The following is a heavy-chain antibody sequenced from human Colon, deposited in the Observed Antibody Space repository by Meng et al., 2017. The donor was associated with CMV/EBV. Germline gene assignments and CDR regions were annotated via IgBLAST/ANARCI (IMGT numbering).Heavy chain of an antibody. CDR1: GYSFTTFW. D-gene: IGHD4-11*01. CDR2: IFPDDSET. Sequence: GESLKISCKASGYSFTTFWIAWVRQVPGKGLEWMGMIFPDDSETKYGPSFQGQVTISVDKSISTAYLQWSSLTASDTAMYYCAALTTGYYSGMDVWGQGTMVTVSS. CDR3: AALTTGYYSGMDV. V-gene: IGHV5-51*01. J-gene: IGHJ6*02.